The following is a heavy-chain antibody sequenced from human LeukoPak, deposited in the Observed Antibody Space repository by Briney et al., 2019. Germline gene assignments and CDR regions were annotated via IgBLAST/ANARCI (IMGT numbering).Heavy chain of an antibody. V-gene: IGHV4-39*07. CDR3: ARSNSGSYQHYFDY. Sequence: KPSETLSLTCTVSGGSISSSSYYWGWIRQPPGKGLEWIGSIYYSGSTYYNPSLKSRVTISVDTSKNQFSLKLSSVTAADTAVYYCARSNSGSYQHYFDYWGQGTLVTVSS. CDR2: IYYSGST. J-gene: IGHJ4*02. D-gene: IGHD1-26*01. CDR1: GGSISSSSYY.